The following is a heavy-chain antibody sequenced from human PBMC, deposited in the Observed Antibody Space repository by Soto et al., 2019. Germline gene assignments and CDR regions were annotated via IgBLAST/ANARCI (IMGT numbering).Heavy chain of an antibody. CDR1: GYTFTSYG. CDR3: ARTDTQYYFDY. Sequence: ASVKVSCKASGYTFTSYGISWVRQAPGQGLEWMGWISAYSGNTNYAQKLQGRVAMTTDTSTSTAYMELRSLRSDDTAVYYCARTDTQYYFDYWGQGTLVTVSS. CDR2: ISAYSGNT. J-gene: IGHJ4*02. V-gene: IGHV1-18*01.